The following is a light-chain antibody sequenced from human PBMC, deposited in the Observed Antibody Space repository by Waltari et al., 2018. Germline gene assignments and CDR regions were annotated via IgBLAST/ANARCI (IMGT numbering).Light chain of an antibody. CDR2: KAS. CDR1: QSISSW. CDR3: QHYTSYSPT. Sequence: DIQMTQSPSTLSASVGDRVTITCRASQSISSWLAMYQQKPGKAPNLLIYKASNLESGVPSRFGGSGSGTEFTLTISSLQPDDFATYYCQHYTSYSPTFGQGTKVEIK. J-gene: IGKJ1*01. V-gene: IGKV1-5*03.